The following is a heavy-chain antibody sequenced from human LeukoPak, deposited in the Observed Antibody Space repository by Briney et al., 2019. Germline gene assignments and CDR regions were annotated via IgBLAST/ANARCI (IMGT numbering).Heavy chain of an antibody. D-gene: IGHD4-17*01. CDR1: GGSISSGSYY. V-gene: IGHV4-61*02. Sequence: SDTLSLTCTVSGGSISSGSYYCNWIRQPAGKGLEWIGRIYTSGSTNYSPSLKSRVTISLDTSKNHFSLELSSVTAADTAVYYCARNPRYGAQTFDSWGPGTLVTASS. CDR2: IYTSGST. J-gene: IGHJ4*02. CDR3: ARNPRYGAQTFDS.